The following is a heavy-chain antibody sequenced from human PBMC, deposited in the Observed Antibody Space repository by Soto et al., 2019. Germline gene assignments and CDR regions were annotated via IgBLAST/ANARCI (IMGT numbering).Heavy chain of an antibody. J-gene: IGHJ4*02. V-gene: IGHV5-51*01. CDR3: ARAETYYFDTVGHQAADY. D-gene: IGHD3-22*01. CDR1: GYSFTSYW. CDR2: IYPGDSDT. Sequence: RGESLKISCKGFGYSFTSYWIGWVRQKPGKGLEWMGIIYPGDSDTRYTPSFQGQVTISADKSISTAYLQWSSLEASDTALYYCARAETYYFDTVGHQAADYWGQGTLVTVSS.